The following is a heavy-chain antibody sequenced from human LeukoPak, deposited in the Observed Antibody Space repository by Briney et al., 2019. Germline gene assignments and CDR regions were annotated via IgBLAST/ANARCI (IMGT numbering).Heavy chain of an antibody. CDR3: ARRGDGYSHYDY. V-gene: IGHV3-7*04. Sequence: PGGSLRLSCAASGFTFSSYWMHWVRQAPGKGLEWVANIKQDGSEKHYVDSVKGRVTISRDNAKNFLFLQMDSLRAEDTALYYCARRGDGYSHYDYWGQGTLVTVSS. D-gene: IGHD5-24*01. J-gene: IGHJ4*02. CDR2: IKQDGSEK. CDR1: GFTFSSYW.